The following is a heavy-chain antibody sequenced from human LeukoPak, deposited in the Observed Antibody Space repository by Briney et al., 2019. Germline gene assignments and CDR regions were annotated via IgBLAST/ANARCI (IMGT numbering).Heavy chain of an antibody. CDR2: TSFDGSNK. D-gene: IGHD1-26*01. CDR3: ATERGVGAPNWFDP. V-gene: IGHV3-30*03. Sequence: PGRSLRLSCAASGFTFSGYGMHWVRQAPGKGLEWVAVTSFDGSNKYYADSVQGQFTISRDNSKNTLYLQMNSLRAEDAAVYYCATERGVGAPNWFDPWGQGTLVTVSS. CDR1: GFTFSGYG. J-gene: IGHJ5*02.